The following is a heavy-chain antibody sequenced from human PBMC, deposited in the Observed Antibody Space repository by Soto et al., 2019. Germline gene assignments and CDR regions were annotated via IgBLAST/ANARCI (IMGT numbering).Heavy chain of an antibody. CDR1: GYIFTNYA. D-gene: IGHD6-19*01. V-gene: IGHV1-3*01. CDR3: ARSGYSSGWYHWYFDL. CDR2: INGGNGNT. J-gene: IGHJ2*01. Sequence: QVQLVQSGAEVKKPGASVKVSCKASGYIFTNYAIHWVRQAPGQRLEWMGWINGGNGNTKYSQKFQGRVTITRDTSASTGYMDLSSLRSEDTAVYYCARSGYSSGWYHWYFDLWGRGTLVTVSS.